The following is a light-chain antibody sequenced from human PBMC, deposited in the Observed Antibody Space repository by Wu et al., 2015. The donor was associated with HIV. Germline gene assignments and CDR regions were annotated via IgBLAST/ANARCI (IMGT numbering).Light chain of an antibody. CDR1: QSVSSN. Sequence: MVMTQSPATLSVSPGERATLSCRASQSVSSNLAWYQQKPGQAPRLLIYGASTRATGIPARFSGSGSGTEFTLTISSMQSEDFAVYYCQQYNNWPPPLTFGGGDQGGDQT. CDR2: GAS. J-gene: IGKJ4*01. V-gene: IGKV3-15*01. CDR3: QQYNNWPPPLT.